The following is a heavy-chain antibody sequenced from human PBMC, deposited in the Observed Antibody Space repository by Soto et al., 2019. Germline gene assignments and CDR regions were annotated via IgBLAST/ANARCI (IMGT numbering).Heavy chain of an antibody. Sequence: APVKVSCKASGYTFPSYYMHWVRQAPGQGLEGMGIINPSGGSTSYAQKFQGRVTMNRDTSKSTVYVELSSLRSEDTAVYYCARDRDVLPIFGVVITTSWFDPWGQGPLVTVSS. CDR3: ARDRDVLPIFGVVITTSWFDP. D-gene: IGHD3-3*01. V-gene: IGHV1-46*01. CDR1: GYTFPSYY. CDR2: INPSGGST. J-gene: IGHJ5*02.